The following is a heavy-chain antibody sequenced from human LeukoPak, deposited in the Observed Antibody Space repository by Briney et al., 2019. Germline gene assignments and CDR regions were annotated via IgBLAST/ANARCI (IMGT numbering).Heavy chain of an antibody. CDR2: VNYGGPT. J-gene: IGHJ4*02. D-gene: IGHD1-26*01. CDR1: GGSISSSSYY. V-gene: IGHV4-39*01. Sequence: SETLSLTCTVSGGSISSSSYYWNWIRQPPGKGLEWIGSVNYGGPTYYNPSLKSRVTISVDTSRNQFSLKLSSVTAADTSVYHCGNHDSGTYYRFDYWGQGSLVTVSS. CDR3: GNHDSGTYYRFDY.